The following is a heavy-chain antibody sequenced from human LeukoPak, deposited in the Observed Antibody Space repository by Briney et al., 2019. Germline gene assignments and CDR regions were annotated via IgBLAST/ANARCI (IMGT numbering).Heavy chain of an antibody. J-gene: IGHJ4*02. CDR3: ARARTMDPDYSSAVDY. Sequence: ASVKVSCKASGYTFSRHALNWVRRAPGQGLEWLGWINTDTAKPTYAQGFTGRFVFSLDTSVTTANLQISSLKTEDTAVYYCARARTMDPDYSSAVDYWGQGTQVTVSA. CDR2: INTDTAKP. CDR1: GYTFSRHA. V-gene: IGHV7-4-1*02. D-gene: IGHD6-19*01.